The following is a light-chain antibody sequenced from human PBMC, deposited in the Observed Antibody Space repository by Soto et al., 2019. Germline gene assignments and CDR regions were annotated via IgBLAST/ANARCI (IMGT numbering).Light chain of an antibody. CDR1: QSISSY. CDR2: DAS. Sequence: DIVLPQSPAPPSSSPGDRATLSCMPSQSISSYLAWYQQKPGQAPRLLIYDASNRATGIPARFSGSGSGTDFTLTISSLEPEEVADYYHQQRSNWPPIAFGQGTRLEIK. J-gene: IGKJ5*01. CDR3: QQRSNWPPIA. V-gene: IGKV3-11*01.